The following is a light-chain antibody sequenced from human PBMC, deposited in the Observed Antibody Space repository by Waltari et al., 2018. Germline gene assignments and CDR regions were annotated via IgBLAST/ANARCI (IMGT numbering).Light chain of an antibody. CDR1: QKISSN. CDR3: HQYNNWPRYS. J-gene: IGKJ2*03. V-gene: IGKV3-15*01. CDR2: GAS. Sequence: IVLTQSPDTLSVSPGERATLSCRASQKISSNLAWYQQQPGQPPRLLIYGASTRATGVPVRFTGSGSGIEFTLTISSLQSEDSAVYYCHQYNNWPRYSFGQGTKLEIK.